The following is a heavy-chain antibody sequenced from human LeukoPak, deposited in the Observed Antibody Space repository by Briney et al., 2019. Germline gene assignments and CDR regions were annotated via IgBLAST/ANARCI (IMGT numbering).Heavy chain of an antibody. CDR2: IYYSGST. V-gene: IGHV4-59*01. J-gene: IGHJ2*01. CDR3: ASAQLSRYWYFDL. D-gene: IGHD2-2*01. CDR1: GGSFSGYY. Sequence: SETLSLTCAAYGGSFSGYYWSWIRQPPGKGLEWIGYIYYSGSTNYNPSLKSRVTISVDTSKNQFSLKLSSVTAADTAVYYCASAQLSRYWYFDLWGRGTLVTVSS.